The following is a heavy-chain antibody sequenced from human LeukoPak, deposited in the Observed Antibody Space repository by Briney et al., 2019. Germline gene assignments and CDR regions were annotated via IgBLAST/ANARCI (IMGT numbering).Heavy chain of an antibody. V-gene: IGHV3-53*01. CDR1: GFTVSSNY. J-gene: IGHJ6*03. D-gene: IGHD6-19*01. CDR3: AKDEEKGSSGWYGYYYYMDV. Sequence: GGSLRLSCAASGFTVSSNYMSWVRQAPGKGLEWVSVIYSGGRTYYGDSVKGRFTFSRDNSKNTLYLQMNSLRAEDTAVYYCAKDEEKGSSGWYGYYYYMDVWGKGTTVTVSS. CDR2: IYSGGRT.